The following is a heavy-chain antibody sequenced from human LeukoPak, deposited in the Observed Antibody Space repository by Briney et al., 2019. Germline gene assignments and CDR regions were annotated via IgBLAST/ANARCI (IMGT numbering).Heavy chain of an antibody. CDR1: GFTFSSYG. CDR3: ARVVLYLGGPADYSNYGDGYYFDY. Sequence: GGSLRLSCAASGFTFSSYGMHWVRQAPGKGLEWVAVISYDGSNKYYADSVKGRFTISRDNSKNTLYLQMNSLRAEDTAVYYCARVVLYLGGPADYSNYGDGYYFDYWGQGTLVTVSS. D-gene: IGHD4-11*01. CDR2: ISYDGSNK. J-gene: IGHJ4*02. V-gene: IGHV3-30*03.